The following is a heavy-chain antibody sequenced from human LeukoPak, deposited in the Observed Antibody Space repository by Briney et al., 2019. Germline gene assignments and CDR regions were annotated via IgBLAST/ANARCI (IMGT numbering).Heavy chain of an antibody. Sequence: SVKVSCKASGGTFSSYAISWVRQAPGQGLEWMGVIIPIFGTANYAQKFQGRVTITADESTSTAYMELRSLRSDDTAVYYCARVITMVRGVIITPKRFDPWGQGTLVTVSS. CDR1: GGTFSSYA. CDR2: IIPIFGTA. J-gene: IGHJ5*02. D-gene: IGHD3-10*01. CDR3: ARVITMVRGVIITPKRFDP. V-gene: IGHV1-69*01.